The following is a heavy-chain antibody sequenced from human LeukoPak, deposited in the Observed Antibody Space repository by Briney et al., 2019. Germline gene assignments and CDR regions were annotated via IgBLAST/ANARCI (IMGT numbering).Heavy chain of an antibody. D-gene: IGHD4-11*01. V-gene: IGHV3-7*01. CDR2: MKADGSEK. CDR1: ALTFSNYW. J-gene: IGHJ4*02. CDR3: ARDRGYSNFDY. Sequence: GRSLRPACAAAALTFSNYWMSWVRQAPGKGLEWVANMKADGSEKNYVDSVKGRYTISRDKAQDALYLQMNSLRADETAVCCCARDRGYSNFDYWGQGTLVTVSS.